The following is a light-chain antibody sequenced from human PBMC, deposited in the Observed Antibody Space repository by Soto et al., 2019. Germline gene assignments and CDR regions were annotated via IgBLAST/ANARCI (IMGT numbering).Light chain of an antibody. CDR3: HQYGSAPAWT. V-gene: IGKV3-20*01. Sequence: EXVLTQSXGTLSLFPGERATLSCRASQSISSSYLAWYQQKPGQAPRLLIYGASSRATGIPDRFSGAGSATDFTLTISRLEPEDFAVYYCHQYGSAPAWTFGQGTKVEIK. J-gene: IGKJ1*01. CDR1: QSISSSY. CDR2: GAS.